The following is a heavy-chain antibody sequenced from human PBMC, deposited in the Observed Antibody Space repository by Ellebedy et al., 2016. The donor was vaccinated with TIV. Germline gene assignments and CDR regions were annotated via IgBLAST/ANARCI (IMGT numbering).Heavy chain of an antibody. CDR1: GHSFTNSW. J-gene: IGHJ2*01. D-gene: IGHD6-19*01. CDR2: IDLLASTS. Sequence: PGGSLRLSCKGSGHSFTNSWINRVRQMPGKGLEWMGKIDLLASTSDYSPSFQGHVTISADRSIHTAYLQWSSLKSSDSAMYYCARHALGIRGWWYFDLWGRGTLVTVSS. CDR3: ARHALGIRGWWYFDL. V-gene: IGHV5-10-1*01.